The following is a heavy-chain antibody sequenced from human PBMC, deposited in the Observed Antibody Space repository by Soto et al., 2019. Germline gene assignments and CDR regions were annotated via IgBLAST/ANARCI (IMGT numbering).Heavy chain of an antibody. CDR2: TIPIFGTA. CDR3: ARSDYYDSSGSGYAFDI. CDR1: GVTFSSYA. V-gene: IGHV1-69*13. J-gene: IGHJ3*02. Sequence: SVKVSCKASGVTFSSYAISWVRQAPGQGLEWMGGTIPIFGTANYAQKFQGRVTITADESTSTAYMELSSLRSEDTAVYYCARSDYYDSSGSGYAFDIWGQGTMVTVSS. D-gene: IGHD3-22*01.